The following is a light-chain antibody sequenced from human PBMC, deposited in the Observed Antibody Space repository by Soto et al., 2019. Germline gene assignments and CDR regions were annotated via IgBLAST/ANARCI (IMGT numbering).Light chain of an antibody. CDR2: DAS. CDR3: QQYLSSPPSG. Sequence: EIVLTQSPGTLSLSPGERATLSCRASQTISSYLAWYQHKPGQAPRLLLYDASRRATDIPDRFSGSGSGTDLALTIGRLEPEDFAVYYCQQYLSSPPSGFGQGTKLEIK. CDR1: QTISSY. J-gene: IGKJ2*03. V-gene: IGKV3-20*01.